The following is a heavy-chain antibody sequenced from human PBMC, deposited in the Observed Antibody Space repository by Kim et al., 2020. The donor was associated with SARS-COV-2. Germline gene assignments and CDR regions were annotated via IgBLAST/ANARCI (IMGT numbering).Heavy chain of an antibody. CDR1: GGSISSSFNY. J-gene: IGHJ1*01. Sequence: SETLSLTCTVSGGSISSSFNYWGWIRQPPGKGLEWIGSVYHSGSTYDSPSLKSRVTVSVDTSKNEFSLKVTSVTAADTAVYFCARLPRDSSGDVDYWGQGILVTVSA. V-gene: IGHV4-39*01. CDR3: ARLPRDSSGDVDY. CDR2: VYHSGST. D-gene: IGHD3-22*01.